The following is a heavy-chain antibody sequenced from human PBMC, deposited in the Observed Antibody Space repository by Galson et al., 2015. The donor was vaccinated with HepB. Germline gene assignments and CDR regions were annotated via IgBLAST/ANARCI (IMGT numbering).Heavy chain of an antibody. J-gene: IGHJ4*02. CDR2: FIPLLDIA. D-gene: IGHD3-22*01. V-gene: IGHV1-69*04. CDR1: GGTFNNYV. Sequence: SVKVSCKASGGTFNNYVINWVRQAPGQGLEWMGRFIPLLDIAKYAQTFQPRVTINADKSTSTVYVELTSLRYEDTAVYFCASQTYYESGAYYDHFDYWGQGTLVTVSS. CDR3: ASQTYYESGAYYDHFDY.